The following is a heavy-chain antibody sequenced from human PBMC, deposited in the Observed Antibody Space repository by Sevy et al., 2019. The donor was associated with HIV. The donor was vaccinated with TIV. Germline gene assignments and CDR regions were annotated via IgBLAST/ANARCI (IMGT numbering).Heavy chain of an antibody. CDR2: IYTSGST. D-gene: IGHD3-3*01. J-gene: IGHJ4*02. CDR3: ARERGRITIFGVVTGLFDY. Sequence: SETLSLTCTVSGGSISSYYWSWIRQPAGKGLEWIGRIYTSGSTNYNPSLKSRVTMSVDTSKNQFSLKLSSVTAADTAVYYCARERGRITIFGVVTGLFDYRGQGTLVTVSS. V-gene: IGHV4-4*07. CDR1: GGSISSYY.